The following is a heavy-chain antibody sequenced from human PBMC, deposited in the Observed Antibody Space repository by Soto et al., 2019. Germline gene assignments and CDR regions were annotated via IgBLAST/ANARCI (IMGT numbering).Heavy chain of an antibody. D-gene: IGHD3-10*01. V-gene: IGHV1-18*04. CDR3: ARDSGAALYGEDALDI. CDR2: VSTSIVST. J-gene: IGHJ3*02. Sequence: QGKLVQSGPEVKKPGASVRVSCKASGYSFSGYAITWVRQAPGQGLEWLGWVSTSIVSTMSAENLQGRLSMTTDTSTATVYMELRGLRSDDTAVYYCARDSGAALYGEDALDIWGQGTMVTVSS. CDR1: GYSFSGYA.